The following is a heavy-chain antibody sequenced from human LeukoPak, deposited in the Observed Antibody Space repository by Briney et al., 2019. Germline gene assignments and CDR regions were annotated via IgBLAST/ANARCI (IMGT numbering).Heavy chain of an antibody. CDR2: ISYDGSNK. D-gene: IGHD1-26*01. J-gene: IGHJ4*02. CDR1: GFTFSSYA. V-gene: IGHV3-30-3*01. CDR3: ARDASGSSSFDY. Sequence: PGGSLRLSCAASGFTFSSYAMHWVRQAPGKGLEWVAVISYDGSNKYYADSVKGRFTISRDNSKNTLYLQMNSLRAEDTAVYYCARDASGSSSFDYWGQGTLVTVSS.